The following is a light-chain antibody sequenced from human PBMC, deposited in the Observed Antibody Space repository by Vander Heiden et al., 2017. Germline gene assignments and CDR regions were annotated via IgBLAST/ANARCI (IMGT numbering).Light chain of an antibody. CDR2: ATS. CDR3: QQSDSTPDT. V-gene: IGKV1-39*01. Sequence: DIQMTQSPSSLSASVGDRVTITCRASQNISSYLNWYHQKPGKAPKLLIYATSSLQRGVPSRFSGSGSGTDFTLTISSLQPEDFATYYCQQSDSTPDTFGGGTKVEIK. J-gene: IGKJ4*01. CDR1: QNISSY.